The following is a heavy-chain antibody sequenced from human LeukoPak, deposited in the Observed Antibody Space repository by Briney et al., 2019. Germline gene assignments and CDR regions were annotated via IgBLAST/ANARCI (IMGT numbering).Heavy chain of an antibody. D-gene: IGHD6-25*01. Sequence: PSETLSLTCTVSGGSISTFYWTWIRQPAGKGLEWIGRINNSGNTNYNPSLRSRVSMSVDRSNNQFSVTLSSVTAADTAVYFCAREGGDPRWLDPWGQGTLVAVSS. CDR2: INNSGNT. J-gene: IGHJ5*02. CDR3: AREGGDPRWLDP. CDR1: GGSISTFY. V-gene: IGHV4-4*07.